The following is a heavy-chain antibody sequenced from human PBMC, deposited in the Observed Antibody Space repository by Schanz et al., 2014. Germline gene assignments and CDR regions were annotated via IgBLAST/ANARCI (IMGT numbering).Heavy chain of an antibody. V-gene: IGHV3-21*01. D-gene: IGHD3-9*01. CDR1: GFTFSSYS. J-gene: IGHJ2*01. Sequence: VLLVESGGGLVKPGGSLRLSCSASGFTFSSYSMNWVRQAPGKGLEWVSSVSHGGTYIYYADSVRGRFTISRDNAKNSLFLQMHSLRADDTAVYYCARSTYYDILTGQTHTRVDVRYFDLWGRGTLVTVSS. CDR2: VSHGGTYI. CDR3: ARSTYYDILTGQTHTRVDVRYFDL.